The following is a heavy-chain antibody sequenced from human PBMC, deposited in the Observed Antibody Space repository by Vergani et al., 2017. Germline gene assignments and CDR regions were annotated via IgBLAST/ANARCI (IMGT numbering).Heavy chain of an antibody. CDR1: GFSFSSYS. Sequence: EVQLVESGGGLVKPGGSLRLSCAASGFSFSSYSMNWVRQAPGKGLEWVASISGSSSYVFYRDSVEGRFTITRDNAKKSVYLQMNSLRAEDTAMYFCARDPLRKTSIAVAGTHNWFDPWGQGTLVTVSS. CDR3: ARDPLRKTSIAVAGTHNWFDP. V-gene: IGHV3-21*02. D-gene: IGHD6-19*01. J-gene: IGHJ5*02. CDR2: ISGSSSYV.